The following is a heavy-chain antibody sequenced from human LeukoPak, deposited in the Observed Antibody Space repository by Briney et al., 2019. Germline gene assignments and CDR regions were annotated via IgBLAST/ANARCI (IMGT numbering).Heavy chain of an antibody. J-gene: IGHJ4*02. CDR1: GYIFTGYY. V-gene: IGHV1-2*02. CDR3: ARGYVSGDCFTLFDY. CDR2: INPNSGGT. Sequence: ASVKVSCKASGYIFTGYYMHWVRQAPGQGLEWMGWINPNSGGTNYAQKFQGRVTMTRDTSISTAYMELSSLRSDVTAVYYCARGYVSGDCFTLFDYWGQGTLVTVSS. D-gene: IGHD2-21*02.